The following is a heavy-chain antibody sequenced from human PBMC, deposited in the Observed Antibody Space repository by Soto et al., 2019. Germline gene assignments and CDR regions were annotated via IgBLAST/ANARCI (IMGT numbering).Heavy chain of an antibody. CDR1: GGTFSSYA. V-gene: IGHV1-69*01. CDR3: ARARTHMTAVTTFFDY. Sequence: QVQLVQSGAEVKKPGSSVKVSCKASGGTFSSYAISWVRQAPGQGLEWMGGIIPIFGTANYAQQFQGRVTITADESTSTAYRELSSLRSEDTAVYYCARARTHMTAVTTFFDYWGQGTLVTVAS. J-gene: IGHJ4*02. CDR2: IIPIFGTA. D-gene: IGHD4-17*01.